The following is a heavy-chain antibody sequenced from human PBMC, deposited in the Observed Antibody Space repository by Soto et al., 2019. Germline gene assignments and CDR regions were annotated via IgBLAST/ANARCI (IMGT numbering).Heavy chain of an antibody. V-gene: IGHV4-31*03. CDR3: ARVRTEYAGLDY. J-gene: IGHJ4*02. CDR2: IYYSGST. Sequence: SETLSLTCTVSGGSISSGGYYWSWIRQPPGKGLEWIGYIYYSGSTYYNPSLKSRVTISVDTSKNQFSLRLTSVTAADTAVYFCARVRTEYAGLDYWGQGTLVTVSS. CDR1: GGSISSGGYY. D-gene: IGHD2-2*01.